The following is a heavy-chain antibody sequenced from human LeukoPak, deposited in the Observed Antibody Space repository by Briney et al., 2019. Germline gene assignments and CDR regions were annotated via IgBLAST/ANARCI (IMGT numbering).Heavy chain of an antibody. CDR3: AKDVGKWESLHFFDY. Sequence: GGSLRLSCLTSGFTFSTNAMSWVRQAPGKGLEWISGISGSGASTYYADSVTGRFTISRDNSRNTLCLQMNSLRGDDTAVYYCAKDVGKWESLHFFDYWGQGTLVTVSS. CDR1: GFTFSTNA. V-gene: IGHV3-23*01. D-gene: IGHD1-26*01. J-gene: IGHJ4*02. CDR2: ISGSGAST.